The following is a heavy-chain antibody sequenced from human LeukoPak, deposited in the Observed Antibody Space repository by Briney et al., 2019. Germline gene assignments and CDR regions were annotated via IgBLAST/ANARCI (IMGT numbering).Heavy chain of an antibody. CDR3: ATDSPIAVAGRALKYYYYYYGMDV. D-gene: IGHD6-19*01. CDR1: GFTFSSYW. Sequence: GGSLRLSCAASGFTFSSYWMHWVRQAPGKGLVWVSRINSDGSSTSYADSVKGRFTISRDNAKNTLYLQMNSLRAEDTAVYYCATDSPIAVAGRALKYYYYYYGMDVWGQGTTVTVSS. CDR2: INSDGSST. J-gene: IGHJ6*02. V-gene: IGHV3-74*01.